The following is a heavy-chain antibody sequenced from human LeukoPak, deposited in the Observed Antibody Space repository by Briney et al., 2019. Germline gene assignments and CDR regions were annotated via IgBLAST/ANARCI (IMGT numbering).Heavy chain of an antibody. Sequence: PSETLSLTCAVSGYSISSGYYWGWFRQPPGKGLEWIGCMYHSGSTYYNPSLKSRVTISVDTSKNQFSLKLSSVTAADTAVYYCARRGGSSRPYDYYYMDVWGKGTTVTVSS. D-gene: IGHD6-13*01. CDR3: ARRGGSSRPYDYYYMDV. CDR1: GYSISSGYY. CDR2: MYHSGST. V-gene: IGHV4-38-2*01. J-gene: IGHJ6*03.